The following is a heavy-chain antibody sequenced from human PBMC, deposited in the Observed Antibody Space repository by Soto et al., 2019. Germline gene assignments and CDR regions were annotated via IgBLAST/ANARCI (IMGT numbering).Heavy chain of an antibody. V-gene: IGHV4-61*03. J-gene: IGHJ3*02. D-gene: IGHD1-1*01. CDR3: ARDRSDDINSFDAFDI. CDR1: GGSVSSGSHY. Sequence: SETLSLTCSVSGGSVSSGSHYWSWIRQPPGKGLEWIAYIYHTGSTNYNPSLKSRVTISIDMSKNHFSLRLDSVTAADKAVYYCARDRSDDINSFDAFDIWGQGTTVTVSS. CDR2: IYHTGST.